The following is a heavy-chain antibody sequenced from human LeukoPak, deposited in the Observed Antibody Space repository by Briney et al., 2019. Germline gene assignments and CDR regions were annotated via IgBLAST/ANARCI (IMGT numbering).Heavy chain of an antibody. CDR1: GVSISSSNW. CDR2: IYHSGST. J-gene: IGHJ4*02. Sequence: SGTLSLTCAVSGVSISSSNWWSWVRQPPGKGLEWIGEIYHSGSTNYNPSLKSRVTISVDKSKNQFSLKLSSVTAADTAVYYCARGPNFWSGYYRVHYFDYWGQGTLVTVSS. CDR3: ARGPNFWSGYYRVHYFDY. V-gene: IGHV4-4*02. D-gene: IGHD3-3*01.